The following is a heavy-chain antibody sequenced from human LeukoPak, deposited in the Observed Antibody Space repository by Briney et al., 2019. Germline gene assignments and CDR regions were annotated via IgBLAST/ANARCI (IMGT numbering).Heavy chain of an antibody. CDR1: GFTFSSYE. J-gene: IGHJ4*02. CDR2: ISSSGSTI. V-gene: IGHV3-48*03. Sequence: PGGSLRLSRADSGFTFSSYEMNWVRQAPGKGLEWVSYISSSGSTIYYADSVKGRFTISRDNAKNSLYLQMNSLRAEDTAVYYCARDPRGGGTIRYFDWLYYFDYWGQGTLVTVSS. D-gene: IGHD3-9*01. CDR3: ARDPRGGGTIRYFDWLYYFDY.